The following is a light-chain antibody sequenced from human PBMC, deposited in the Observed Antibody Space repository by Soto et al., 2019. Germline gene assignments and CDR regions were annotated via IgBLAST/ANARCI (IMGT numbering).Light chain of an antibody. CDR1: QRISTY. CDR3: HQLFSYPWT. V-gene: IGKV1-9*01. J-gene: IGKJ1*01. CDR2: AAS. Sequence: IQLTQSPSSLSASVGDRVTITCRASQRISTYLAWYQQRPGKAPKLLIYAASTVQSGVPSRFSGSGSGTDFTLTISGLQPDDFATYYCHQLFSYPWTFGQGTKVEIK.